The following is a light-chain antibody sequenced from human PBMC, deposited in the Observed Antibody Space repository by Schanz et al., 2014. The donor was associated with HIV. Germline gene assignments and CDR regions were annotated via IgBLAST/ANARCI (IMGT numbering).Light chain of an antibody. Sequence: IQMTQSPSTVSASVGDRVTITCRASQTIGRLLAWYQQRPGRAPNLLIYQASALETGVPSRFSGSGSGTEFTLTISGLQPDDFATYYCQQCDTYPYTFGRGTRRDSK. V-gene: IGKV1-5*03. J-gene: IGKJ2*01. CDR1: QTIGRL. CDR3: QQCDTYPYT. CDR2: QAS.